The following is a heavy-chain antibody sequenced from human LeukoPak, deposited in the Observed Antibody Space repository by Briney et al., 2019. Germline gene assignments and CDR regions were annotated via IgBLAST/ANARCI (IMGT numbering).Heavy chain of an antibody. D-gene: IGHD3-3*01. Sequence: ASVKVSCKASGYTFTGYYMHWVRQAPGQGLEWMGIINPSGGSTSYAQKFQGRVTMTRDTSTSTVYMELSSLRSEDTAVYYCARDTLSANYYDFWSGYYTKYNWFDPWGQGTLVTVSS. CDR3: ARDTLSANYYDFWSGYYTKYNWFDP. V-gene: IGHV1-46*01. CDR1: GYTFTGYY. J-gene: IGHJ5*02. CDR2: INPSGGST.